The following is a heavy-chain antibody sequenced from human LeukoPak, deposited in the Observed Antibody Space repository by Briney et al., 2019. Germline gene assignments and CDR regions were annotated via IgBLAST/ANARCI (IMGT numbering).Heavy chain of an antibody. V-gene: IGHV3-48*01. D-gene: IGHD4-17*01. Sequence: PGGSLRLSCAASGFTFSSYSMNWVRQAPGKGLEWVSYISSSSSTIYYADSVKGRFTISRDNAKNSLYLQMNSLRAEDTAVYYCARDGAGDGDYYYYYYMDVWGKGTTVTVSS. CDR1: GFTFSSYS. J-gene: IGHJ6*03. CDR3: ARDGAGDGDYYYYYYMDV. CDR2: ISSSSSTI.